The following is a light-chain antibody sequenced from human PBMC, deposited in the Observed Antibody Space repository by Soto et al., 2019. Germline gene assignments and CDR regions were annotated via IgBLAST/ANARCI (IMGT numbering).Light chain of an antibody. CDR1: SSNIGGNY. J-gene: IGLJ2*01. CDR3: AAWDDSLSGVV. V-gene: IGLV1-47*02. CDR2: SNN. Sequence: QSVLTQPPSASETPGQRVTISCSGSSSNIGGNYVCWYQQLPGTAPKLLIYSNNQRPSGVPDRCSGSKSGTSASLAISGLRSEDEADYYCAAWDDSLSGVVFGGGTKLTVL.